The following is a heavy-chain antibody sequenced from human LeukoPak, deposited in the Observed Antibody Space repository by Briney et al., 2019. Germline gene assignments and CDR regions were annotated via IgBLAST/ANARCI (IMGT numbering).Heavy chain of an antibody. CDR2: INPNSGGT. D-gene: IGHD6-6*01. CDR1: GYTFTGYY. V-gene: IGHV1-2*02. CDR3: ASLPRSIAGTTTDY. J-gene: IGHJ4*02. Sequence: GASVKVSCTASGYTFTGYYMHWVRQAPGQGLEWMGWINPNSGGTNYAQKFQGRVTMTRDTSISTAYMELSRLRSDDTAVYYCASLPRSIAGTTTDYWGQGTLVTVSS.